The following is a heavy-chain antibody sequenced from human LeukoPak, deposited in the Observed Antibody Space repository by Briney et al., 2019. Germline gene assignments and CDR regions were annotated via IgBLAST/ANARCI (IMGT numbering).Heavy chain of an antibody. CDR1: GYTLTSYY. V-gene: IGHV1-46*01. D-gene: IGHD2-2*01. Sequence: ASVKVSCKASGYTLTSYYMHWVRQAPGQGLEWMGIINPSGGSTSYAQKFQGRVTMTRDTSTSTVYMELSSLRSEDTAVYYCAGAPGRYCSSTSCYVGWFDPWGQGTLVTVSS. CDR2: INPSGGST. J-gene: IGHJ5*02. CDR3: AGAPGRYCSSTSCYVGWFDP.